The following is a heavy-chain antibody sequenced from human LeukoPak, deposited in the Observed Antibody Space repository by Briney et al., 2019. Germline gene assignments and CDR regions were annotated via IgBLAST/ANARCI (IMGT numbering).Heavy chain of an antibody. CDR3: AREVRHIVVVTRDAFDI. Sequence: SETLSLTCTVSGYAITSGGFSWNWIRQPPGKGLEWIGCIYDRGPAYYNPSLKSRVTISVDTSKNQFSLKLSSVTAADTAVYYCAREVRHIVVVTRDAFDIWGQGTMVTVSS. V-gene: IGHV4-30-2*01. CDR2: IYDRGPA. CDR1: GYAITSGGFS. J-gene: IGHJ3*02. D-gene: IGHD3-22*01.